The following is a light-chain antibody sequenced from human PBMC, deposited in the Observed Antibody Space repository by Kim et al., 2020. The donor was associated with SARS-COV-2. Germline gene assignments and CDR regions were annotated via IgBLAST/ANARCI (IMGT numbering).Light chain of an antibody. V-gene: IGLV2-14*04. Sequence: QPITISCAGTSSDIGDYNYVSWYQQYPGKAPQLMIYDVSKRPSEVSNRFSGSKSGNTASLTISGLLAEDEADYYCTSYTSNNTPEVFGGGTQLTVL. CDR1: SSDIGDYNY. CDR2: DVS. CDR3: TSYTSNNTPEV. J-gene: IGLJ2*01.